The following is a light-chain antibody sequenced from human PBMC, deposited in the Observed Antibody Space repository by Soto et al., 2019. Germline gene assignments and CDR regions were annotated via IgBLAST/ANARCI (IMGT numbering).Light chain of an antibody. CDR2: SNN. V-gene: IGLV1-44*01. Sequence: QSVLTQPPSASGTPGQRVTISCSGSSSNIGSNTVNWYQQLPGTAPKLIIYSNNQRPSGVPDPFSGSKSGTSASLAISGLQSEDEADYYCAPWDDSLNGRYVFGTGTKLTVL. CDR1: SSNIGSNT. J-gene: IGLJ1*01. CDR3: APWDDSLNGRYV.